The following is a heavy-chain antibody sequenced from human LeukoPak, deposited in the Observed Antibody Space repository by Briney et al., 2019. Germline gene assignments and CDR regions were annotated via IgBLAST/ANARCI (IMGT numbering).Heavy chain of an antibody. CDR2: ISYDGSNK. CDR1: GFSFSSHG. V-gene: IGHV3-30*03. CDR3: ASGGVAAQLFADFDY. D-gene: IGHD6-13*01. Sequence: GGSLRLSCAASGFSFSSHGMHWVRQAPGKGLEWVAVISYDGSNKYVDSVKGRFTISRDNSKNTLYLQMNSLRAEDTAVYYCASGGVAAQLFADFDYWGQGTLVTVSS. J-gene: IGHJ4*02.